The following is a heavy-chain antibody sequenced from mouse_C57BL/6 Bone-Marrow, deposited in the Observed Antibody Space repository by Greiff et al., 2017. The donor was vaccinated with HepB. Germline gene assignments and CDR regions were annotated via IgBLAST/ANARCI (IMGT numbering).Heavy chain of an antibody. Sequence: QVHVKQPGAELVRPGSSVKLSCKASGYTFTSYWMDWVKQRPGQGLEWIGNIYPSDSETNYNQKFKDKATLTVDKSSSTAYMQLSSLTSEDSAVYYCARDYYGRERYFDVWGTGTTVTVSS. D-gene: IGHD1-1*01. CDR1: GYTFTSYW. J-gene: IGHJ1*03. CDR2: IYPSDSET. V-gene: IGHV1-61*01. CDR3: ARDYYGRERYFDV.